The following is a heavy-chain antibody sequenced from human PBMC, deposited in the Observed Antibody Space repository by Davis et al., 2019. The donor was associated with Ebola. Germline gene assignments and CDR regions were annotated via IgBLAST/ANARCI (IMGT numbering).Heavy chain of an antibody. CDR3: ARLGLGYSSSWYGDY. D-gene: IGHD6-13*01. Sequence: GGSLRLSCTGSVYTFTSYWIGWVRQMPGKGLEWMGIIHPGDSDTLYRPSFQGQFTISADKSISTAYLQWSSLKAWDTAMYYCARLGLGYSSSWYGDYWGQGTLVTVSS. V-gene: IGHV5-51*01. J-gene: IGHJ4*02. CDR2: IHPGDSDT. CDR1: VYTFTSYW.